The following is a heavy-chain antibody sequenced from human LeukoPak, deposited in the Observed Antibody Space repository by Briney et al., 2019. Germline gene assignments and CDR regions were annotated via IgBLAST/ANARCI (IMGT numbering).Heavy chain of an antibody. Sequence: ASVKVSCKASGYTFTGYYMHWVRQAPGQGLEWMGWINPNSGGTNYAQKFQGWVTMTRDTSISTAYMELSRLRSDDTAVYYCARDGSIAARPAYYYYMDVWGKGTTVTVSS. V-gene: IGHV1-2*04. CDR2: INPNSGGT. CDR3: ARDGSIAARPAYYYYMDV. CDR1: GYTFTGYY. J-gene: IGHJ6*03. D-gene: IGHD6-6*01.